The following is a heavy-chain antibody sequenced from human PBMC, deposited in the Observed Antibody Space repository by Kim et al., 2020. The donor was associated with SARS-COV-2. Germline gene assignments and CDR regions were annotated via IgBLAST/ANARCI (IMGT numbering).Heavy chain of an antibody. CDR2: IYYSGRT. V-gene: IGHV4-59*08. CDR1: GGSISSYY. CDR3: SRQRLLPVRYFEY. Sequence: SETLSLTCTVSGGSISSYYWSWIRQPPGKGLEWIGDIYYSGRTNNNPSLKSRVTISVDTSKNQFSLKLSSETAADTAAYYCSRQRLLPVRYFEYCGHG. D-gene: IGHD2-21*01. J-gene: IGHJ4*01.